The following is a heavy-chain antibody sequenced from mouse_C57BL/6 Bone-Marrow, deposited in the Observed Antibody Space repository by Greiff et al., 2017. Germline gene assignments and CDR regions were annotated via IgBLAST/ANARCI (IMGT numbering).Heavy chain of an antibody. CDR1: GYTFTSYW. J-gene: IGHJ1*03. Sequence: QVQLQQPGAELVKPGASVKLSCKASGYTFTSYWMHWVKQRPGRGLEWIGRIDPNSGGTKYNEKFKSKATLTVDKPSITAYMQLSSLTSEDSAVYYCAREVGYYYGPYWYFDVWGTGTTVTVSS. CDR3: AREVGYYYGPYWYFDV. D-gene: IGHD1-1*01. V-gene: IGHV1-72*01. CDR2: IDPNSGGT.